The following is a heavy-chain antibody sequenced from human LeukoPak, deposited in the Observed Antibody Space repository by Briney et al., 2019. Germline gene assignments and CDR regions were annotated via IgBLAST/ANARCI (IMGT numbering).Heavy chain of an antibody. D-gene: IGHD6-19*01. CDR2: IYYSGST. Sequence: SETLSLTCTVSGGSISSSSYYWGWIRQPPGKGLERIGSIYYSGSTYYNPSLKSRVTISVDTSKNQFSLKLSSVTAADTAVYYCARESGIAVAGPSREHYYFDYWGQGTLVTVSS. J-gene: IGHJ4*02. CDR3: ARESGIAVAGPSREHYYFDY. CDR1: GGSISSSSYY. V-gene: IGHV4-39*07.